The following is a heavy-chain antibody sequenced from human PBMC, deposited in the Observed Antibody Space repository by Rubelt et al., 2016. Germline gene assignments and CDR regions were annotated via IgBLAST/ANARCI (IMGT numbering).Heavy chain of an antibody. V-gene: IGHV4-34*01. J-gene: IGHJ4*02. Sequence: QVQLQQWGAGLLKPSATLSLTCAVYGGSFSSYYWSWIRQPPGKGLEWIAEISHSGSSNYNPSLESRVTISIDTSKNQFSLSLSSLTAADTAVYYCAGGYGFVPFESWGKGTPVTVSS. D-gene: IGHD3-10*01. CDR2: ISHSGSS. CDR1: GGSFSSYY. CDR3: AGGYGFVPFES.